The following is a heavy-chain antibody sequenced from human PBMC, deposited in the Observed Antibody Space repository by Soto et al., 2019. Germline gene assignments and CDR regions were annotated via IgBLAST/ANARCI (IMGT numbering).Heavy chain of an antibody. CDR1: GDTFNSDT. V-gene: IGHV1-69*02. J-gene: IGHJ2*01. Sequence: QVQLVQSGADVKKPGSSVKVSCKDSGDTFNSDTFTWVRQAPGQGLEWRGRFIPVLGVPNYAQKFQGRVTITADKSTSTAYMELTSLRSDDTAVYYCARVNRQPYWPIDLWGPGTLVTISS. CDR3: ARVNRQPYWPIDL. CDR2: FIPVLGVP. D-gene: IGHD6-13*01.